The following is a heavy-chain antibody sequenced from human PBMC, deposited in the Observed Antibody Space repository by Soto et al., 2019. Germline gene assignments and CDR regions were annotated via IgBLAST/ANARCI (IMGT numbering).Heavy chain of an antibody. Sequence: EVQLVESGGGLVQPGGSLRLSCAASGFTFSSYWMSWVRQAPGRGREWVANIKQDGSEKYYVDSVKGRFTISRDNAKNSLYLQMNSLRAEDTAVYYCARDLSDYYYMDVWGKGTTVTVSS. J-gene: IGHJ6*03. CDR1: GFTFSSYW. CDR2: IKQDGSEK. V-gene: IGHV3-7*01. CDR3: ARDLSDYYYMDV.